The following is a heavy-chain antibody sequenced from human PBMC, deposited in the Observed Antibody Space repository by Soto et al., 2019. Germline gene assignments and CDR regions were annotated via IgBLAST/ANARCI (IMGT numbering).Heavy chain of an antibody. CDR1: GGSFSGNY. Sequence: LSLTCAVYGGSFSGNYWSWIRQPPGKGQEWIGEINHSGSTNYNPSLKSRVTISVDTSKNQSSLKLSSVTAADTAVYYCARVVTANYNHDYWGQGTLVTVSS. CDR2: INHSGST. D-gene: IGHD2-21*02. J-gene: IGHJ4*02. CDR3: ARVVTANYNHDY. V-gene: IGHV4-34*01.